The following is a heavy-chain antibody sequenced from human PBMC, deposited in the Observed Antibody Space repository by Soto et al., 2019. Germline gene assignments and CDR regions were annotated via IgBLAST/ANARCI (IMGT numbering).Heavy chain of an antibody. CDR1: GDTFTANY. CDR2: INPKSGGT. D-gene: IGHD1-26*01. V-gene: IGHV1-2*02. J-gene: IGHJ4*02. Sequence: QVQLLQSGAEVKKPGASVKVSCKASGDTFTANYIHWVRPAPGQGFEWMGWINPKSGGTKYPQKFHGRVTMTRATPLSTVYMTLARLTSAHTAVYYCARDLAKGGGSTGFDYWVQGTMVTVSS. CDR3: ARDLAKGGGSTGFDY.